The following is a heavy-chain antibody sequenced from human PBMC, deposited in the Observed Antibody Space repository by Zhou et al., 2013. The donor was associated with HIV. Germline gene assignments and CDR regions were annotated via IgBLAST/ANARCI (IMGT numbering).Heavy chain of an antibody. Sequence: QVQLVQSGAEVKRPGSSVNVSCKASGGTFTTYGISWVRQAPGQGLEWMGRIIPILGQTNYAQKFEGRVTITADKSTSTAYMELTSLTSEDAAVYYCAKISGSFYNRFDPWGRGTLVSVSS. CDR3: AKISGSFYNRFDP. CDR2: IIPILGQT. D-gene: IGHD3-10*01. CDR1: GGTFTTYG. V-gene: IGHV1-69*04. J-gene: IGHJ5*02.